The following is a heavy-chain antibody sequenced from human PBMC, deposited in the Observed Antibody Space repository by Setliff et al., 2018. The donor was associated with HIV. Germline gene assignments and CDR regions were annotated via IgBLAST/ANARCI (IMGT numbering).Heavy chain of an antibody. J-gene: IGHJ6*02. CDR1: GYTFTTYA. V-gene: IGHV1-3*01. CDR3: ARNGGPYAGGALYYYYGMDV. D-gene: IGHD3-16*01. CDR2: INAGNGNT. Sequence: ASVKVSCKASGYTFTTYAMHWVRQAPGQRLEWMGWINAGNGNTKYSQKFQGGVTITRDTSASTAYMELSSLRSGDTAVYYCARNGGPYAGGALYYYYGMDVWGQGTTVTVSS.